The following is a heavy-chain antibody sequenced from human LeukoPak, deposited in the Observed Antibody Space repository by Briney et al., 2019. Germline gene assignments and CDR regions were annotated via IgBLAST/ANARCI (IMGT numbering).Heavy chain of an antibody. J-gene: IGHJ4*02. CDR3: AKDLGGFGELIDY. CDR1: GFIFNSYG. CDR2: IRYDGTNK. D-gene: IGHD3-10*01. Sequence: GGSLRLSCAASGFIFNSYGMHWVRQAPGKGLEWVAFIRYDGTNKYYVDSVKGRSTISRDNSTNTLFLQMNSLRPEDTAVYYCAKDLGGFGELIDYWGQGTLVTVSS. V-gene: IGHV3-30*02.